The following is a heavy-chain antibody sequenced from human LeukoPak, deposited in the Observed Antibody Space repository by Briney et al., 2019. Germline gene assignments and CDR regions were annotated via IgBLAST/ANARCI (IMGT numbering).Heavy chain of an antibody. CDR2: IDPSDSYT. Sequence: GESLRISCKGSGYSFTSYWISWVRQMPGKGLEWMGRIDPSDSYTNYSPSFQGHVTISADKSISTAYLQWSSLKASDTAMYYCARLPLQYYYDSSGDPHFDYWGQGTLVTVSS. CDR3: ARLPLQYYYDSSGDPHFDY. J-gene: IGHJ4*02. V-gene: IGHV5-10-1*01. D-gene: IGHD3-22*01. CDR1: GYSFTSYW.